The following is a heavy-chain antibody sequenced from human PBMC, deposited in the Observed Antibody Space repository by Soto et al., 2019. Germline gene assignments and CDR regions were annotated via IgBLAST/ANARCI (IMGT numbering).Heavy chain of an antibody. CDR2: ISGSGVAK. V-gene: IGHV3-23*01. J-gene: IGHJ1*01. D-gene: IGHD1-1*01. Sequence: LRLSCVVSGFTFSSSAINWVRQAPGKGLEWVSTISGSGVAKFYADSVKGRFTISRDNSNNTVSLQMNSLRAEDAAVYYCAKDRSPGATTWNVYWGQGTLVTVSS. CDR1: GFTFSSSA. CDR3: AKDRSPGATTWNVY.